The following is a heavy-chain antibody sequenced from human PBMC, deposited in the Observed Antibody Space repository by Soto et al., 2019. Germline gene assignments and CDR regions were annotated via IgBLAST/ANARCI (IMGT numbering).Heavy chain of an antibody. V-gene: IGHV1-2*02. CDR1: GYTFTGYY. D-gene: IGHD3-22*01. CDR3: AREKVAYYDSSGYTFDY. Sequence: ASVKVSCKASGYTFTGYYMHWVRHAPGQGLEWMGWINPNSGGTNYAQKFQGRVTMTRDTSISTAYMELSRLRSDDTAVYYCAREKVAYYDSSGYTFDYWGQGTLVTVSS. J-gene: IGHJ4*02. CDR2: INPNSGGT.